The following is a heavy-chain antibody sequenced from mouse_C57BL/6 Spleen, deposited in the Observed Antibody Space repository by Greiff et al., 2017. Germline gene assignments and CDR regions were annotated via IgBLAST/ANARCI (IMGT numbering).Heavy chain of an antibody. CDR3: ARSERWDY. Sequence: QVQLKESGPELVKPGASVKISCKASGYAFSSSWMNWVKQRPGKGLEWIGRIYPGDGDTNYNGKFKGKATLTADKSSSTAYMQLSSLTSEDSAVYFCARSERWDYWGQGTSVTVSS. CDR1: GYAFSSSW. V-gene: IGHV1-82*01. CDR2: IYPGDGDT. J-gene: IGHJ4*01.